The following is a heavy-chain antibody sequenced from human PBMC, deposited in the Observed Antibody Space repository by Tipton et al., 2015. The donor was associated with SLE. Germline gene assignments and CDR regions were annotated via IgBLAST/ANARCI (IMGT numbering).Heavy chain of an antibody. V-gene: IGHV4-39*07. Sequence: TLSLTCAVSGYSISSSSYYWSWIRQPPGKGLEWIGSIYYSGSTYYNPSLKSRVTISVDTSKNQFSLKLSSVTAADTAVYYCAREPKGGGDYWGQGTLVTVSS. D-gene: IGHD3-16*01. J-gene: IGHJ4*02. CDR1: GYSISSSSYY. CDR3: AREPKGGGDY. CDR2: IYYSGST.